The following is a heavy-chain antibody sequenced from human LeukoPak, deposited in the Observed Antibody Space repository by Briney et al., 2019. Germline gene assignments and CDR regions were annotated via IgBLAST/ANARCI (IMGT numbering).Heavy chain of an antibody. D-gene: IGHD6-19*01. CDR2: IKQDGSEK. V-gene: IGHV3-7*01. CDR1: GLTFSSYA. Sequence: QTGGSLRLSCAASGLTFSSYAMSWVRQAPGKGLEWVANIKQDGSEKYYVDSVKGRFTISRDNAKNSLYLQMNSLRAEDTAVYYCARSRRGWGAFDIWGQGTMVTVSS. CDR3: ARSRRGWGAFDI. J-gene: IGHJ3*02.